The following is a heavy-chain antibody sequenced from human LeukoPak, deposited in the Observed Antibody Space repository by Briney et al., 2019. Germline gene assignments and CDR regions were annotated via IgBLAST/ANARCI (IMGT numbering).Heavy chain of an antibody. Sequence: ASVKVSCKTSGYTFTGCYMHWVRQAPGQGLEWMGWINPNSGNTGYAQKFQGRVTMTRNTSISTAYMELSSLRSEDTAVYYCTRGERWLQSFDYWGQGTLVTVSS. CDR1: GYTFTGCY. J-gene: IGHJ4*02. D-gene: IGHD5-24*01. CDR2: INPNSGNT. V-gene: IGHV1-8*02. CDR3: TRGERWLQSFDY.